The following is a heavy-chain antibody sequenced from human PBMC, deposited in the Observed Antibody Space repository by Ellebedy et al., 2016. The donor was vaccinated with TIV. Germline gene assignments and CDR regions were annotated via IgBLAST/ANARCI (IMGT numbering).Heavy chain of an antibody. V-gene: IGHV4-39*01. J-gene: IGHJ6*02. Sequence: MPSETLSLTCTVSGGSISSSSYYWGWIRQPPGKGLEWIGSIYYSGSTYYNTSLKSRVTISVDTSKNQFSLKLSSVTAADTAVHYCARLKGLDSSSWLAPYYYYGMDVWGQGTTVTVSS. CDR3: ARLKGLDSSSWLAPYYYYGMDV. D-gene: IGHD6-13*01. CDR1: GGSISSSSYY. CDR2: IYYSGST.